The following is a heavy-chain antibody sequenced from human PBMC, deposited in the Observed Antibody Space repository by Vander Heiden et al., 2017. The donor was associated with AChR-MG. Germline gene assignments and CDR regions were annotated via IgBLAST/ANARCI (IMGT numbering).Heavy chain of an antibody. J-gene: IGHJ5*02. CDR3: VRGGDGWFDP. CDR2: IYYSGST. V-gene: IGHV4-59*01. CDR1: GGSMRSYY. D-gene: IGHD4-17*01. Sequence: QLQLQESGPGLLEPSETLSLTCIVSGGSMRSYYWSWLRQPPGKGLEWIGYIYYSGSTKYNPSLKSRVTMSVDTSKNQFSLRLSSVTAADTAVYYCVRGGDGWFDPWGQGTLV.